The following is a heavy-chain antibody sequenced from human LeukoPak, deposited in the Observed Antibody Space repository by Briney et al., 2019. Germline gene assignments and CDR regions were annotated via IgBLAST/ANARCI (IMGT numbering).Heavy chain of an antibody. J-gene: IGHJ4*02. D-gene: IGHD3-22*01. Sequence: PSQTLSLTRTVSGNSISRGDNYWSWIRQPAGKGLEWIGRIYTSGSTNYNPPLKSRVTISGDTSKNQFSLRLSSVTAADTAVYYCARASYSYDINGWVPFDYWGQGTLVTVSS. CDR1: GNSISRGDNY. V-gene: IGHV4-61*02. CDR2: IYTSGST. CDR3: ARASYSYDINGWVPFDY.